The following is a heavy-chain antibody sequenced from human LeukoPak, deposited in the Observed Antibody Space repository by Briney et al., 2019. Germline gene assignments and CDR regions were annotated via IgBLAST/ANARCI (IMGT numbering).Heavy chain of an antibody. J-gene: IGHJ6*03. CDR1: AGSISSHC. D-gene: IGHD4-11*01. V-gene: IGHV4-59*11. CDR2: IYYSGST. CDR3: ARDRSNYGGLLLYTNYYYMDV. Sequence: PSETLSLTCTVDAGSISSHCWGSVRQPPGKGLEWHGYIYYSGSTNNNPSRKSHATISVDTSKNPFSLKLSSVTAAATAVYYCARDRSNYGGLLLYTNYYYMDVWGKGTTVTVSS.